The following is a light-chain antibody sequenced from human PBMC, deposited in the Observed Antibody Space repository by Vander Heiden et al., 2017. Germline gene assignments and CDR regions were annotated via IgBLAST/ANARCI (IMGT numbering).Light chain of an antibody. CDR3: QQSDSTPLT. J-gene: IGKJ1*01. Sequence: DIQMTPSPSSLSASVGDRVAITCRASQSISSYLNWYQQKPGKAPKLLIYAASSLQSAVPSRFSGSGSGTDFTLTISRLQPEDFATYYCQQSDSTPLTFGQGTRVEIK. CDR2: AAS. CDR1: QSISSY. V-gene: IGKV1-39*01.